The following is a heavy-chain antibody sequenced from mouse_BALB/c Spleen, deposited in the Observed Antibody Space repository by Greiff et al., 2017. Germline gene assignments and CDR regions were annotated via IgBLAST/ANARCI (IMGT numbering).Heavy chain of an antibody. CDR1: GFSLTGYG. Sequence: VKLVESGPGLVAPSQSLSITCTASGFSLTGYGVNWVRQPPGKGLEWLGMIWGDGSTDYNSALKSRMSISKDNSKSQVFLKMNSLQADDTAIYYCARKNGNEDYFDYWGQGTTLTVSS. V-gene: IGHV2-6-7*01. D-gene: IGHD4-1*01. CDR2: IWGDGST. J-gene: IGHJ2*01. CDR3: ARKNGNEDYFDY.